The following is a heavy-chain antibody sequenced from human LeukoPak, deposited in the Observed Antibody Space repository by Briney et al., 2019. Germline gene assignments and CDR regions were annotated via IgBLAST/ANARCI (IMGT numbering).Heavy chain of an antibody. D-gene: IGHD6-19*01. V-gene: IGHV3-30*02. CDR2: IRYDGENK. CDR3: AKTESGWSGSLDY. CDR1: GFIFSNYG. Sequence: GGSLRLSCAASGFIFSNYGMHWVRQAPGKGLEWVAFIRYDGENKYYADSVKGRFTISRDNSKSTMDLQMNSLRGEDTAVYYCAKTESGWSGSLDYWGQGTLVTVSS. J-gene: IGHJ4*02.